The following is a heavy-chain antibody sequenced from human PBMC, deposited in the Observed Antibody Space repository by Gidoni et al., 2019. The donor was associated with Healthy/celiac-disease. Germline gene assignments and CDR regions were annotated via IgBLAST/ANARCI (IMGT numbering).Heavy chain of an antibody. CDR1: GFTFSSYS. Sequence: EVRLVESGGGLGKPGGSLRLSCAASGFTFSSYSMNWVRQAPGKGLEWVSSISRSSSYIYYADSVKGRFTISRDNAKNSLYLQMNSLRAEDTAVYYCARGNRIFPTTKSDYWGQGTLVTVSS. V-gene: IGHV3-21*01. CDR3: ARGNRIFPTTKSDY. J-gene: IGHJ4*02. CDR2: ISRSSSYI. D-gene: IGHD2-15*01.